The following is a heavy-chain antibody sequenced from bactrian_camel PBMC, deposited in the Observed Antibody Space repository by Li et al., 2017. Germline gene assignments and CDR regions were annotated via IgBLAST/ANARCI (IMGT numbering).Heavy chain of an antibody. V-gene: IGHV3S53*01. CDR2: IDRFGKP. J-gene: IGHJ4*01. D-gene: IGHD6*01. CDR3: AVNLRSSISCSKRDFLN. Sequence: HVQLVESGGGSVEAGGSLRLSCAATGLPDSIYCMGWFRQAPGKEREEVATIDRFGKPDYRDSVKGRFTISKDNAKNTDNGKNTLYLQMNGLKPEDTAVYYCAVNLRSSISCSKRDFLNWGQGTQVTVS. CDR1: GLPDSIYC.